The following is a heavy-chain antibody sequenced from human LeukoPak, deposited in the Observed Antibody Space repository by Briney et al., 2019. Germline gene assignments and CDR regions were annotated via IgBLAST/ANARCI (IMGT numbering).Heavy chain of an antibody. J-gene: IGHJ6*03. Sequence: GASVKVSCKASGYTFTGYYMHWVRQAPGQGLEWMGGIIPIFGTANYAQKFQGRVTITADKSTSTAYMELSSPRSEDTAVYYCARDRGEMATTTYYYYYYMDVWGKGTTVTVSS. V-gene: IGHV1-69*06. CDR2: IIPIFGTA. D-gene: IGHD5-24*01. CDR1: GYTFTGYY. CDR3: ARDRGEMATTTYYYYYYMDV.